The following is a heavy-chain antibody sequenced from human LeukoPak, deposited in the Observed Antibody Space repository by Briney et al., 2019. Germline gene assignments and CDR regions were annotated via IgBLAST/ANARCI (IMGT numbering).Heavy chain of an antibody. V-gene: IGHV3-21*01. D-gene: IGHD2-8*01. CDR1: GFTFSSYS. CDR2: ISSSSSYI. J-gene: IGHJ5*02. Sequence: GGSLRLSCAASGFTFSSYSMNWVRQAPGKGLEWVSSISSSSSYIYYADSVKGRFTISRDNAKNSLCLQMNSLRAEDTAVYYCARDCTNGVCFRFDPWGQGTLVTVSS. CDR3: ARDCTNGVCFRFDP.